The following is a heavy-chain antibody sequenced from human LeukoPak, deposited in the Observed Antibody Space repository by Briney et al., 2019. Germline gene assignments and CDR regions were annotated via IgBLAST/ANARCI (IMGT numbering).Heavy chain of an antibody. J-gene: IGHJ5*02. V-gene: IGHV3-33*01. D-gene: IGHD4-23*01. Sequence: GGSLRLSRAASGFTFSSYGMHWVRQAPGKGLEWVAVIWYDGSNKYYADSVKGRFTISRDNSKNTLYLQMNSLRAEDTAVYCCARENSGGFDPWGQGTLVTVSS. CDR1: GFTFSSYG. CDR2: IWYDGSNK. CDR3: ARENSGGFDP.